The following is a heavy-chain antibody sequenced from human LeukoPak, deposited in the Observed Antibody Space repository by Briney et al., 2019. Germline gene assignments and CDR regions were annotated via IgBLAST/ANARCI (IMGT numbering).Heavy chain of an antibody. CDR1: GFTVSSTY. D-gene: IGHD1-26*01. J-gene: IGHJ4*02. CDR2: IYTSGDT. Sequence: GGSLRLSCAASGFTVSSTYMSWVRQAPGKGLEWVSVIYTSGDTYYADSVKGRFTISRDSSKNTLYLQMNTLRTEDTAVYYCVRVRYSGSWFPVPNFDCWGQGTLVTVSS. V-gene: IGHV3-53*01. CDR3: VRVRYSGSWFPVPNFDC.